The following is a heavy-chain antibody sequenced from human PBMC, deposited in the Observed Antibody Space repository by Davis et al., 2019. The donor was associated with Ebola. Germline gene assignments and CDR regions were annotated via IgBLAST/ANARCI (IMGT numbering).Heavy chain of an antibody. J-gene: IGHJ4*02. Sequence: GESLKISCSVSGFTSSTYSMSWVRQAPGEGLEWVSTITGNSVYTWYAESVKGRFTISRDNSMNTVFLQVNSLRAEDTALYYCARRAGLSPTVPGNYFDYWGQGTLVTVSS. CDR1: GFTSSTYS. D-gene: IGHD6-19*01. CDR3: ARRAGLSPTVPGNYFDY. CDR2: ITGNSVYT. V-gene: IGHV3-23*01.